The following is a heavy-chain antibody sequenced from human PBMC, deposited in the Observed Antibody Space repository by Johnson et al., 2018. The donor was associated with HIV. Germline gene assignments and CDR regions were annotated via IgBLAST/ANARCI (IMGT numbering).Heavy chain of an antibody. J-gene: IGHJ3*02. V-gene: IGHV3-33*06. CDR3: AKGKSSGRGAFDI. CDR2: IWYDGSNK. Sequence: QVQLVESGGGVVQPGRSLRLSCAASGFTFSSYGMHCVRQAPGKGLEWVAVIWYDGSNKYYADSVKGRFTISRDNSKNTLYLQINSLRAEDTTVFYCAKGKSSGRGAFDIWGQGTKVIVSS. D-gene: IGHD6-19*01. CDR1: GFTFSSYG.